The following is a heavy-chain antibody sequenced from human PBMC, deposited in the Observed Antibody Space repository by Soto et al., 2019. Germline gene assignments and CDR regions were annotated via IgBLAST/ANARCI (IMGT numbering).Heavy chain of an antibody. V-gene: IGHV1-69*01. CDR2: IIPMTGTP. Sequence: QVQLVQSGAEVKTPGSSVEVSCKASGGIFSSFSITWVRQVPGHGLEWMGGIIPMTGTPNYAEKFQGRLTLTADASTRTAYLVLSSLKSEDTAVYYCARGPILPGATSWLDPWGQGTVVFASS. CDR1: GGIFSSFS. D-gene: IGHD1-1*01. J-gene: IGHJ5*02. CDR3: ARGPILPGATSWLDP.